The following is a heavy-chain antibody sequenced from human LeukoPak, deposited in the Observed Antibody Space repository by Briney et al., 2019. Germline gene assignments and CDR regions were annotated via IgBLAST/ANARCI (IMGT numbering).Heavy chain of an antibody. CDR3: AKSLAVPGSPDY. CDR1: GFTFTNSA. CDR2: DSGSGGNT. Sequence: GGSLRLSCAASGFTFTNSAMTWVRQAPGKGLEWVSTDSGSGGNTYYADSVKGRFTISRDNSENTLYLQMNSLRAQDTAVYYCAKSLAVPGSPDYWGLGTLVTVSS. J-gene: IGHJ4*01. V-gene: IGHV3-23*01. D-gene: IGHD6-19*01.